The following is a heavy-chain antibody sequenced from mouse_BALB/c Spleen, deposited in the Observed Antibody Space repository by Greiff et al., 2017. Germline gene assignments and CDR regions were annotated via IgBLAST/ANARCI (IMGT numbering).Heavy chain of an antibody. CDR1: GFSLTSYG. Sequence: QVQLQQSGPGLVQPSQSLSITCTVSGFSLTSYGVHWVRQSPGKGLEWLGVIWSGGSTDCNAAFISRLSISKDNSKSQVFFKMNSLQANDTAIYYCAQPAYYRYDKGAWFAYWGQGTLVTVSA. CDR3: AQPAYYRYDKGAWFAY. CDR2: IWSGGST. J-gene: IGHJ3*01. D-gene: IGHD2-14*01. V-gene: IGHV2-2*02.